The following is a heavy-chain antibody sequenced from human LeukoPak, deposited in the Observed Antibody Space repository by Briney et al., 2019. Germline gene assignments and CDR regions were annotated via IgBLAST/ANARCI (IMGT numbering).Heavy chain of an antibody. D-gene: IGHD6-19*01. CDR2: ISSSGSTI. CDR3: ARDLRGSGWYDAFDI. V-gene: IGHV3-48*04. Sequence: PGGSLRLSCAASGFTFSSYAMSWVRQAPGKGLEWVSYISSSGSTIYYADSVKGRFTISRDNAKNSLYLQMNSLRAEDTAVYYCARDLRGSGWYDAFDIWGQGTMVTVSS. CDR1: GFTFSSYA. J-gene: IGHJ3*02.